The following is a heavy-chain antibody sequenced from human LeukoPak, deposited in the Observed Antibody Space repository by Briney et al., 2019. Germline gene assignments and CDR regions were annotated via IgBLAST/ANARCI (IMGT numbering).Heavy chain of an antibody. CDR2: INPSGGST. Sequence: ASVKVSCKASGYTFTSYYMHWVRQAPGQGLEWMGIINPSGGSTSYAQKFQGRVTMTRDTSTSTVYMELSSLRSEDTAVYYCARAYGSGSYTVLFFDYWGQGTLVTVSS. D-gene: IGHD3-10*01. CDR3: ARAYGSGSYTVLFFDY. V-gene: IGHV1-46*01. CDR1: GYTFTSYY. J-gene: IGHJ4*02.